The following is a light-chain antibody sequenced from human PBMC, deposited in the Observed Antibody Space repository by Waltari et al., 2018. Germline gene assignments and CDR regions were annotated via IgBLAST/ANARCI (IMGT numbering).Light chain of an antibody. V-gene: IGKV1-13*02. CDR1: QGITTY. Sequence: QVSQSPSSLYASGGDRSNITCRASQGITTYLNWYQQQPGKAPKLLIFYANILANGVPSSFSGSGTGTEFTLTITSLQPEDFATYSCQQVTTYPLTFGGVTKVEIK. J-gene: IGKJ4*01. CDR3: QQVTTYPLT. CDR2: YAN.